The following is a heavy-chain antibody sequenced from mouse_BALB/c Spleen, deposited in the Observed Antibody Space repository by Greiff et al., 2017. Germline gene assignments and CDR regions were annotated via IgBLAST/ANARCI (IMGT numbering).Heavy chain of an antibody. CDR1: GYSFTGYF. V-gene: IGHV1-20*02. CDR2: INPYNGDT. Sequence: EVQLVESGPELVKPGASVKISCKASGYSFTGYFMNWVMQSHGKSLEWIGRINPYNGDTFYNQKFKGKATLTVDKSSSTAHMELRSLASEDSAVYYCARSRGNYAMDYWGQGTSVTVSS. CDR3: ARSRGNYAMDY. J-gene: IGHJ4*01.